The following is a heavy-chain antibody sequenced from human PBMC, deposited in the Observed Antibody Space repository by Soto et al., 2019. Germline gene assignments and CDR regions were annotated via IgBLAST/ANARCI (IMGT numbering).Heavy chain of an antibody. CDR1: GFTFSSYA. Sequence: LRLSCAASGFTFSSYAMHWVRQAPGKGLEWVAVISYDGSNKYYADSVKGRFTISRDNSKNTLYLQMNSLRAEDTAVYYCARAPRITFGGDTHFDYWGQGTLVTVSS. J-gene: IGHJ4*02. CDR2: ISYDGSNK. D-gene: IGHD3-16*01. V-gene: IGHV3-30-3*01. CDR3: ARAPRITFGGDTHFDY.